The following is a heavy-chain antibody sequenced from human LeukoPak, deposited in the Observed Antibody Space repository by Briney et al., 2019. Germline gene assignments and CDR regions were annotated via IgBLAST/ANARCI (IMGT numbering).Heavy chain of an antibody. Sequence: ASVKVSCKASGYTFTGYYMHWVRQAPGQGLEWMGWISAYNGNTNYAQKLQGRVTMTTDTSTSTAYMELRSLRSDDTAVYYCARDYYDSSGYAEYFQHWGQGTLVTVSS. J-gene: IGHJ1*01. CDR1: GYTFTGYY. V-gene: IGHV1-18*04. CDR2: ISAYNGNT. D-gene: IGHD3-22*01. CDR3: ARDYYDSSGYAEYFQH.